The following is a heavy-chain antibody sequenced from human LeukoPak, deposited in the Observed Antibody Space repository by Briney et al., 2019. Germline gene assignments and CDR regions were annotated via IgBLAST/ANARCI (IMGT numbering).Heavy chain of an antibody. CDR3: AKDRVRDYGDEYYFDY. J-gene: IGHJ4*02. CDR1: GFTFSGYG. D-gene: IGHD4-17*01. Sequence: GRSLRLSCAASGFTFSGYGMHWVRQAPGKGLEWVAVISYDGSNKYYADSVKGRFTISRDNSKNTLYLQMNSLRAEDTAVYYCAKDRVRDYGDEYYFDYWGQGTLVTVSS. CDR2: ISYDGSNK. V-gene: IGHV3-30*18.